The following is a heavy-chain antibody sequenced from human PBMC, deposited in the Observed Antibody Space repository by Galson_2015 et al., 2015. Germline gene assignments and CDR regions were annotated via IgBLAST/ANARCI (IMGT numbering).Heavy chain of an antibody. CDR1: GFTFSSYA. J-gene: IGHJ3*02. D-gene: IGHD1-26*01. V-gene: IGHV3-30-3*01. CDR3: AKRLVGATFGAFDI. CDR2: ISYDGSNK. Sequence: SLRLSCAASGFTFSSYAMHWVRQAPGKGLEWVAVISYDGSNKYYADSVKGRFTISRDNPKNTLYLQMNSLRAEDTAVYYCAKRLVGATFGAFDIWGQGTMVTVSS.